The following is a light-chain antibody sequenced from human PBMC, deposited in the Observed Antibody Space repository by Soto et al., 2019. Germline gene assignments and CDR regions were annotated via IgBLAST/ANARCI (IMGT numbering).Light chain of an antibody. CDR3: CSYTTTPAYV. CDR2: GVT. Sequence: QSALAQPASVSGSPGQSITISCTGTSSDIGSYNYISWYQQHPDKGPKIIIYGVTNRPSGASNRFSGSKSGYTASLTISGLQAEDEADYYCCSYTTTPAYVFGTGTKVTVL. V-gene: IGLV2-14*03. J-gene: IGLJ1*01. CDR1: SSDIGSYNY.